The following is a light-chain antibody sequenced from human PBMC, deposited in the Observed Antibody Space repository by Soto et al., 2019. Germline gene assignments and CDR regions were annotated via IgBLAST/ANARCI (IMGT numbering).Light chain of an antibody. J-gene: IGKJ1*01. V-gene: IGKV3-20*01. CDR1: QSVSNNY. CDR3: QQYGSSGT. Sequence: RPCGASQSVSNNYLAWYHQKPGQAPRLLMYGASTRATGIPDRFSGSGSGTDFALTISRLEPEDFAVYYCQQYGSSGTFGQGTKVDIK. CDR2: GAS.